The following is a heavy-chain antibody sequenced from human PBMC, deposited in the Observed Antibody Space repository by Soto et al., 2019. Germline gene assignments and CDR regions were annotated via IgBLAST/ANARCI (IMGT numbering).Heavy chain of an antibody. CDR2: ISGSGGST. Sequence: GGSLRLSCAASGFTFSSYAMSWVRQAPGKGLEWVSAISGSGGSTYYADSVKGRFTISRDNSKNMLYLQMNSLRAEDTAVYYCAKDIRITMIVVVITTWDYWGQGTLVTVSS. CDR1: GFTFSSYA. J-gene: IGHJ4*02. V-gene: IGHV3-23*01. CDR3: AKDIRITMIVVVITTWDY. D-gene: IGHD3-22*01.